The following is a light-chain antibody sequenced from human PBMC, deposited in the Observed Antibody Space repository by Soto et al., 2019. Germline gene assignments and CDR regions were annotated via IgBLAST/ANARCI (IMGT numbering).Light chain of an antibody. V-gene: IGKV4-1*01. CDR1: QSVLYSSNNKNY. Sequence: DIVMTQSPDSLSVSLGERATINCKSSQSVLYSSNNKNYLAWYQQKPGQPPKLLIYWASTRESGVPDRFSGSGSGTDFTLTISSXQAEDVAVYYCQQYYSTSWTFGQGTKVDTK. CDR3: QQYYSTSWT. J-gene: IGKJ1*01. CDR2: WAS.